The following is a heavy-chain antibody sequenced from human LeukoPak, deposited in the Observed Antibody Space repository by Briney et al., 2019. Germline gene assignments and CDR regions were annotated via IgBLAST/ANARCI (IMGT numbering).Heavy chain of an antibody. V-gene: IGHV4-61*02. D-gene: IGHD1-26*01. CDR3: ARHRSGSYWLYYYGMDV. Sequence: SETLSLTCTVSGGSISSGSYYWSWIRQPAGKGLEWIGRIYTSGSTNYNPSLKSRVTISVDTSKNQFSLKLSSVTAADTAVYYCARHRSGSYWLYYYGMDVWGQGTTVTVSS. CDR2: IYTSGST. CDR1: GGSISSGSYY. J-gene: IGHJ6*02.